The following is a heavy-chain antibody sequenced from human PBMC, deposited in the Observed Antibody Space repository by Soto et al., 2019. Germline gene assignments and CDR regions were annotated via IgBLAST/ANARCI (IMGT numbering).Heavy chain of an antibody. Sequence: SETLSLTCNVSCDSVSSGRSYWSWIRQPPGKGLEWIAYVYDSGTTNYNPSLNSRVSISVDKSKNQFSLRLTSVTAADTAVYYCARYRISGSWSKFDYWGQGTRVTVSS. J-gene: IGHJ4*02. CDR2: VYDSGTT. CDR3: ARYRISGSWSKFDY. V-gene: IGHV4-61*01. CDR1: CDSVSSGRSY. D-gene: IGHD6-13*01.